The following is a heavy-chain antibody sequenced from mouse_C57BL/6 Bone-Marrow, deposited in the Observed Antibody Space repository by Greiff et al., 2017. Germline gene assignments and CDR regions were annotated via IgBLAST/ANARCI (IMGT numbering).Heavy chain of an antibody. V-gene: IGHV3-3*01. CDR2: TFYSGIT. CDR3: ARVSSPHWYCDV. CDR1: GFSINSDCY. D-gene: IGHD1-1*01. Sequence: EVQLKESGPSLVRPSQTLSLTCTVTGFSINSDCYWIWIRQFPGNKLEYIGYTFYSGITYSNPSLESRTYITRDTSRNQFSLKLSSVTTEDTATYYVARVSSPHWYCDVWGTGTTVTVSS. J-gene: IGHJ1*03.